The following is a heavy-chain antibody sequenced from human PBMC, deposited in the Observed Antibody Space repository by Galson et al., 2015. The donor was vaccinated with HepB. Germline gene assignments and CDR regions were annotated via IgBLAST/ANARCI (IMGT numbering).Heavy chain of an antibody. CDR3: ARRGDMVGATLANN. Sequence: QSGAEVKKPGESLKTSCKGSGYTFTNYWIGWVRQMPGKGLEWMGIIHPGDSDTRYSPSFQGQVTISADKSISTAYLQWSSPKASDTAMYYCARRGDMVGATLANNWGQGTLVTVSS. J-gene: IGHJ4*02. V-gene: IGHV5-51*01. CDR2: IHPGDSDT. D-gene: IGHD1-26*01. CDR1: GYTFTNYW.